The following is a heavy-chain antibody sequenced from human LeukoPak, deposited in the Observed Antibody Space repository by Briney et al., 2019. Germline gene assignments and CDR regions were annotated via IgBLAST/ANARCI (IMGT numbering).Heavy chain of an antibody. D-gene: IGHD5-18*01. CDR1: GGSISGYY. J-gene: IGHJ4*02. Sequence: PSETLSLTCAVSGGSISGYYWSWIRQPPRKGREGSGYISYSGSTNYNSSLKSRVTISVDTSKNQFSLNLNSVTAADTAVYYCARTIRGYSYGPFDYWGQGTLVTVSS. CDR3: ARTIRGYSYGPFDY. CDR2: ISYSGST. V-gene: IGHV4-59*08.